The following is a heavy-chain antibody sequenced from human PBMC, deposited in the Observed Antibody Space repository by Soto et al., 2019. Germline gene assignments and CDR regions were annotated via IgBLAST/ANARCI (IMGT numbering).Heavy chain of an antibody. D-gene: IGHD2-15*01. J-gene: IGHJ6*02. CDR3: ARVGVVAARGYYYYGMDV. V-gene: IGHV1-46*01. CDR1: GYTSTSHY. Sequence: ASVRVSCRPSGYTSTSHYMHWERQAPGQGLEWMGIINPSGGSTSYAQKFQGRVTMTRDTSTSTVYMELSSLRSEDTAVYYCARVGVVAARGYYYYGMDVWGQGTTVTVSS. CDR2: INPSGGST.